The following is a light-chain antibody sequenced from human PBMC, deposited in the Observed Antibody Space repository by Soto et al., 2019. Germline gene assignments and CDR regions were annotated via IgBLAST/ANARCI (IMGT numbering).Light chain of an antibody. CDR3: AAWDDSLNGRV. CDR2: YDD. J-gene: IGLJ1*01. CDR1: SSNIGNNA. Sequence: QSVLTQPRSVSGSPGQSVTISCSGSSSNIGNNAVNWYQQLPGKAPKLLIYYDDLLPSGVSDRFSGSKSGTSASLAISGLQSEDEADYYCAAWDDSLNGRVFGTGTKVTVL. V-gene: IGLV1-36*01.